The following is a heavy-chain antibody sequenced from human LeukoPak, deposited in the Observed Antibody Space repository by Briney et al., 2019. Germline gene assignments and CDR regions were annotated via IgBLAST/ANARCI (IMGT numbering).Heavy chain of an antibody. D-gene: IGHD3-9*01. Sequence: ASVKVSCKTSGYTFTNYGISWMRQAPGQGLEWMGWISTSSTNTKYAQNFQSRVTMTTDTSRSTAYMELRSLRSDDTAVYYCARDKDWDLEYWGQGTLVTVSS. CDR1: GYTFTNYG. CDR2: ISTSSTNT. CDR3: ARDKDWDLEY. J-gene: IGHJ4*02. V-gene: IGHV1-18*01.